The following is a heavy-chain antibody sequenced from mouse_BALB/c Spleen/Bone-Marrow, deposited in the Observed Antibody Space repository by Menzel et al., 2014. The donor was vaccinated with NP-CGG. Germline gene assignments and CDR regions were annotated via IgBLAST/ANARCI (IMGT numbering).Heavy chain of an antibody. D-gene: IGHD1-2*01. J-gene: IGHJ1*01. CDR1: GFNIKDTY. V-gene: IGHV14-3*02. Sequence: EVQLQQSGAELVKPGASVKLSCTASGFNIKDTYMHWVKQRPEQGLEWIGRIDPANGNTKYDPKFQGKATITADTSSNTAYLQLSSLTSEDTAVYYCVSYKFGLYFRGWGAGTTVTVSS. CDR2: IDPANGNT. CDR3: VSYKFGLYFRG.